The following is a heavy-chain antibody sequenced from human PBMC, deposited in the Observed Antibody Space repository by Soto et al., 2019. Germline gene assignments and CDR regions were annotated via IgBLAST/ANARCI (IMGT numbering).Heavy chain of an antibody. CDR2: INPNSGGT. D-gene: IGHD3-22*01. Sequence: ASVKVSCKASGYTFTSYYMHWVRQAPGQGLEWMGWINPNSGGTNYAQKFQGWVTMTRDTSISTAYMELSRLRSDDTAVYYCARVHVGSGYPDGLDFWGQGTTVTVSS. V-gene: IGHV1-2*04. J-gene: IGHJ6*02. CDR1: GYTFTSYY. CDR3: ARVHVGSGYPDGLDF.